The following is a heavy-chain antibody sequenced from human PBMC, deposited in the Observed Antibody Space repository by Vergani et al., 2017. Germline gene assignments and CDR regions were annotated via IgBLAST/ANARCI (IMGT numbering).Heavy chain of an antibody. CDR3: ARSIGYCAGATCRAYYFDH. D-gene: IGHD2-21*01. V-gene: IGHV1-46*02. Sequence: VQLVQSGAEVRKPGASVTVSCTASGYIFKNYYIHWLRQAPGQAFEWMGILNPTTGHTTSAQKFMGRVDMTKDPSTDTSTRTVQMTLSSLRSEDTAVYYCARSIGYCAGATCRAYYFDHWGQGTRVTVSS. J-gene: IGHJ5*02. CDR2: LNPTTGHT. CDR1: GYIFKNYY.